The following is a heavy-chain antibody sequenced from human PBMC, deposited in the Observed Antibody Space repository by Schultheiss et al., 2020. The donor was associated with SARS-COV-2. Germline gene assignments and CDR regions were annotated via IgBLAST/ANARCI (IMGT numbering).Heavy chain of an antibody. CDR2: IFYSGST. J-gene: IGHJ6*02. CDR3: ARDSYDILTGPLGMDV. Sequence: SETLSLTCTVSGGSISGSSYYWVWIRQPPGKGLEWIGSIFYSGSTYYNPSLESRVTISVDTSKNQFSLKLTSVTAADTAVYYCARDSYDILTGPLGMDVWGQGTTVTVSS. V-gene: IGHV4-39*07. CDR1: GGSISGSSYY. D-gene: IGHD3-9*01.